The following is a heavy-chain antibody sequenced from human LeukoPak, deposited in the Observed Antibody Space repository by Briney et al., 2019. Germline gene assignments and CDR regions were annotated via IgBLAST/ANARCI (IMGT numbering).Heavy chain of an antibody. Sequence: AGGSLMLSCAASGFTVSSDYMSWGRPAPGKGLEWVSVIYSGGSTYYADSVKGRFTISRDNSKNTLYLQMNSLRAEDTAVYYCAREGHGSGSYWDYWGQGTLVTVSS. J-gene: IGHJ4*02. CDR1: GFTVSSDY. CDR3: AREGHGSGSYWDY. CDR2: IYSGGST. V-gene: IGHV3-53*01. D-gene: IGHD3-10*01.